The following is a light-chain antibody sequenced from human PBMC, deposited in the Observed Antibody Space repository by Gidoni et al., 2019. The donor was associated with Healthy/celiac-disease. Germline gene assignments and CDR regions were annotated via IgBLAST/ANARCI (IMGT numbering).Light chain of an antibody. V-gene: IGKV3-20*01. CDR1: QSVSSSY. CDR2: VAS. J-gene: IGKJ2*01. Sequence: ELVLPQSPGTLSLSPGASATSSCSASQSVSSSYLALYQQKPGQAPRLLNYVASSRATGLPGRFSGSGSGTDFTLTISRLEPEDFAVYYCQQYGSSLMYTFGQGTKLEIK. CDR3: QQYGSSLMYT.